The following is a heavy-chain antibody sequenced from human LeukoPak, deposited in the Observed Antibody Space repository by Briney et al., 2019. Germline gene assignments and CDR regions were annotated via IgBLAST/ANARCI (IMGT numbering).Heavy chain of an antibody. CDR2: MNPSSGNT. J-gene: IGHJ4*02. Sequence: ASVKVSCKASGYTFTSYDINWVRQATGQGLEWMGWMNPSSGNTGYAQKFQGRVTMTRNTSISTAYMELSSLRSEDTAVYYCARGQEADELLLDYWGQGTLVTVSS. V-gene: IGHV1-8*01. CDR3: ARGQEADELLLDY. D-gene: IGHD2-15*01. CDR1: GYTFTSYD.